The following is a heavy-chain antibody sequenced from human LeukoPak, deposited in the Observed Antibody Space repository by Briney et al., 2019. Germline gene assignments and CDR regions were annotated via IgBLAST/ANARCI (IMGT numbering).Heavy chain of an antibody. CDR2: ITGSGGNT. Sequence: GGSLRLSCVASGFTFSNYVINWVRQAPGKGLEWVSGITGSGGNTYYADSVKDRFTISRDNFKNIVYLEMNSLRAEDTATYYCAKVTWESRPADCNSWGPGTLVTVSS. CDR1: GFTFSNYV. V-gene: IGHV3-23*01. J-gene: IGHJ4*02. CDR3: AKVTWESRPADCNS. D-gene: IGHD6-6*01.